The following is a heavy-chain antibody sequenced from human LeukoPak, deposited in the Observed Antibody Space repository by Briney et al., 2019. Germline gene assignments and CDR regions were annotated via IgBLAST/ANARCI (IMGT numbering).Heavy chain of an antibody. Sequence: ASVKVSCKASGYTFTGYYMHWVRQAPGQGLEWMGWINPNSGGTNYAQKFQGRVTMTTDTSTSTAYMELRSLRSDDTAVYYCARELYGDYDYWGQGTLVAVSS. CDR2: INPNSGGT. CDR3: ARELYGDYDY. CDR1: GYTFTGYY. V-gene: IGHV1-2*02. J-gene: IGHJ4*02. D-gene: IGHD4-17*01.